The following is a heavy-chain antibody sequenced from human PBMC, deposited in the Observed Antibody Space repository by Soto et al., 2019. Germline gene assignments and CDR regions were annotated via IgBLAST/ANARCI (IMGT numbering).Heavy chain of an antibody. CDR3: ARSIVVVTAADY. CDR2: ISAYNGNT. J-gene: IGHJ4*02. CDR1: GYTFSSYG. D-gene: IGHD2-21*02. V-gene: IGHV1-18*01. Sequence: ASVKVSCKASGYTFSSYGISWVRQAPGQGLEWMGWISAYNGNTNYAQKFQGRVTMTTDISTNTAYMELSSLRSEDTAVYYCARSIVVVTAADYWGQGTLVTVSS.